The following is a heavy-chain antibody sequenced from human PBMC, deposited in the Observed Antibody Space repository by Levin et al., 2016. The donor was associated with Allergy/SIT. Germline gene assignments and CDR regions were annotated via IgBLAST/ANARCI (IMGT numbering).Heavy chain of an antibody. CDR2: INAGNGNT. CDR3: ARGFDSSGYYPLEY. D-gene: IGHD3-22*01. CDR1: GYTFTSYA. Sequence: ASVKVSCKASGYTFTSYAMHWVRQAPGQRLEWMGWINAGNGNTKFSQKFQGRVTFTRDTSASTAYMELSSLSSEDTAVYYCARGFDSSGYYPLEYWGQGTLVTVSS. J-gene: IGHJ4*02. V-gene: IGHV1-3*01.